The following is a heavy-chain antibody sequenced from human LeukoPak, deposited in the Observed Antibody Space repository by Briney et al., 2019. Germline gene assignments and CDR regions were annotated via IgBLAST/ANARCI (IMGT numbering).Heavy chain of an antibody. D-gene: IGHD3-10*01. CDR3: ARDGQWFGELSAFDY. CDR2: ISSSGSTI. Sequence: GGSLRLSCAASGFTFGDYYMSWIRQAPGKGLEWVSYISSSGSTIYYADSVKGRFTISRDNTKNSLYLQMNSLRAEDTAVYYCARDGQWFGELSAFDYWGQGTLVTVSS. J-gene: IGHJ4*02. V-gene: IGHV3-11*04. CDR1: GFTFGDYY.